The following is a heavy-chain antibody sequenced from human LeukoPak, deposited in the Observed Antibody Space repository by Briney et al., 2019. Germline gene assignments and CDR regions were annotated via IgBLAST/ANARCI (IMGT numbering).Heavy chain of an antibody. V-gene: IGHV4-39*01. J-gene: IGHJ4*02. CDR3: ARRGEWLALDY. CDR1: GGSISSSSYY. Sequence: SETLSLTCTVSGGSISSSSYYWGWIRQPPGKGLEWIGSIYYSGSTYYNPSLKSRVTISVDTSKNQFSLKLSSVTAADTAMYYCARRGEWLALDYWGQGTLVTVSS. D-gene: IGHD6-19*01. CDR2: IYYSGST.